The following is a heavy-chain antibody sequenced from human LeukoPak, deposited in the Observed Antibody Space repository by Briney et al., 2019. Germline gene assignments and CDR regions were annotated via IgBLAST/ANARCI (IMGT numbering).Heavy chain of an antibody. J-gene: IGHJ4*02. CDR1: GGSISSGDYY. V-gene: IGHV4-39*01. Sequence: SDTLSLTCTVTGGSISSGDYYWSWLRQPPGKGLEWIASLLSGGMTFYSPSLKSRLTISADTSRNHFSLRLSSVTAADSALYFCARHFDHPTAYFDSWGQGSLDSVSS. D-gene: IGHD1-14*01. CDR3: ARHFDHPTAYFDS. CDR2: LLSGGMT.